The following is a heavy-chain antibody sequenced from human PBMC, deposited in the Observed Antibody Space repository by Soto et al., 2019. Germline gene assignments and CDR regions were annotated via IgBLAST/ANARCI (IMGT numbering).Heavy chain of an antibody. CDR3: AKNPGYYSDSTAYRFDY. V-gene: IGHV3-23*01. D-gene: IGHD3-22*01. Sequence: GGSLRLSCAASGFTFSSYAMSWVRQAPGKGLEWVSAISGSGGSTYYADSVKGRFTISRDNSKNTLYLQMNSLRAEDTAVYYCAKNPGYYSDSTAYRFDYWGQGTLVTVSS. CDR2: ISGSGGST. J-gene: IGHJ4*02. CDR1: GFTFSSYA.